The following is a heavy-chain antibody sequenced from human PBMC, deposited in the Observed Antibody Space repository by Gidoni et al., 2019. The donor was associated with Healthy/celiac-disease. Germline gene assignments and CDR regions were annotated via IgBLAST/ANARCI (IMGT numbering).Heavy chain of an antibody. Sequence: QVQLVQSGAEVKKPGASVKVSCKASGYTFTGYYMHWVRQAPGQGLEWMGWINPNSGGTNYAQKFQGRVTMTRDTSISTAYMELSRLRSDDTAVYYCARVSSIAARPRSAFDIWGQGTMVTVSS. CDR2: INPNSGGT. CDR1: GYTFTGYY. V-gene: IGHV1-2*02. D-gene: IGHD6-6*01. CDR3: ARVSSIAARPRSAFDI. J-gene: IGHJ3*02.